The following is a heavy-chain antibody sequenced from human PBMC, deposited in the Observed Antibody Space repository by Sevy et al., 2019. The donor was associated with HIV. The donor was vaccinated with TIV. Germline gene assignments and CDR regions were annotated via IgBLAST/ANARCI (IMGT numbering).Heavy chain of an antibody. Sequence: ASVKVSCKASGYTFTSYGISWVRQAPGQGLEWMGWISAYNGNTNYAQKLQGRVTMTTDTSTGTAYMELRSLRSDDTAVYYCARVSTVTSRGPFDPWGQGTLVTVSS. CDR1: GYTFTSYG. CDR2: ISAYNGNT. J-gene: IGHJ5*02. V-gene: IGHV1-18*04. CDR3: ARVSTVTSRGPFDP. D-gene: IGHD4-17*01.